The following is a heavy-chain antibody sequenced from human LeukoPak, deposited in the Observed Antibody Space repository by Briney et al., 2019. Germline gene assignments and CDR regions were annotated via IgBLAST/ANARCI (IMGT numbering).Heavy chain of an antibody. D-gene: IGHD3-10*01. CDR2: IKQDGGLK. J-gene: IGHJ4*02. Sequence: GGSLRLSCAVSGFTFSRCWMSWVRQAPGKGLEWVANIKQDGGLKHYADSVKGRFTISRDNANNSLYLQMNSLRAEDTAVYFCARFAKGYGSGDIDYWGQGTLVTVSS. CDR1: GFTFSRCW. CDR3: ARFAKGYGSGDIDY. V-gene: IGHV3-7*03.